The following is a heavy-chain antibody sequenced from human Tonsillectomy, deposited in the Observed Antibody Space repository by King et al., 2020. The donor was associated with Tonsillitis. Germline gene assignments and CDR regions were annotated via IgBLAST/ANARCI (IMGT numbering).Heavy chain of an antibody. V-gene: IGHV1-8*01. J-gene: IGHJ4*02. D-gene: IGHD4-23*01. CDR1: GYTFTSYD. CDR3: ARGSPYYGGNPFDY. CDR2: MNPNSGNT. Sequence: QLVQSGAEVKKPGASVKVSCKASGYTFTSYDINWVRQATGQGLEWMGWMNPNSGNTGYAQKFQGRVTMTRNTSISTAYMELSSLGSEDTAVYYCARGSPYYGGNPFDYWGQGTLVTVSS.